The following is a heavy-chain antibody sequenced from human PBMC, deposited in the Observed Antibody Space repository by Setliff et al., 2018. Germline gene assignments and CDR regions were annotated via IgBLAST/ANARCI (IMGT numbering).Heavy chain of an antibody. V-gene: IGHV3-21*01. J-gene: IGHJ6*02. D-gene: IGHD6-19*01. CDR3: AREGLTGYSSGWYFDYYYGMDV. CDR1: GFTFSSYA. CDR2: INSGSDFI. Sequence: PGGSLRLSCAASGFTFSSYAMNWVRQAPGKGLEWASTINSGSDFIYYADSVKGRFTISRDNAKNSLYLQMNSLRAEDTAVYYCAREGLTGYSSGWYFDYYYGMDVWGQGTTVTVSS.